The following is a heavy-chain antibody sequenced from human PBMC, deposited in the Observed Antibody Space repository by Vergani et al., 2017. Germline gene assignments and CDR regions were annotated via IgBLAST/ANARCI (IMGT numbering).Heavy chain of an antibody. J-gene: IGHJ6*02. CDR3: AKANPRNSGYDYLYYYHAMDV. CDR2: IIGSGGST. CDR1: GFTFNHYA. Sequence: EVQLLESGGDLVQPGGSLRLSCAASGFTFNHYAMNWVRQAPGKGLEWVSGIIGSGGSTSYAGSVKGRFTISRDSSKNTLYLQMNSLSAGDTAVYYCAKANPRNSGYDYLYYYHAMDVWGQGTTVTVSS. D-gene: IGHD5-12*01. V-gene: IGHV3-23*01.